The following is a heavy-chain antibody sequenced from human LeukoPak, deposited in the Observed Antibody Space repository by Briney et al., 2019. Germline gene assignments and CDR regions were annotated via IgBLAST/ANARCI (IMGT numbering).Heavy chain of an antibody. CDR3: ARGGGRNTTMVWAFDY. CDR1: GFTFSSYA. V-gene: IGHV3-64*02. Sequence: GGSLRLSCAASGFTFSSYAMHWVRQAPGKGLEYVSAISSNGGSTYYADSVKGRFTISRDNSKNTLFLQMGSLRAEDMAVYYCARGGGRNTTMVWAFDYWGQGTLVTVSS. D-gene: IGHD5-18*01. J-gene: IGHJ4*02. CDR2: ISSNGGST.